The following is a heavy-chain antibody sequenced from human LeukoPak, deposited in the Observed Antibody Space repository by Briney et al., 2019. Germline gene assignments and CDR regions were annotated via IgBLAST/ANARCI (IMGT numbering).Heavy chain of an antibody. D-gene: IGHD2-8*02. CDR3: AKGHWCDN. CDR1: GFTFSTYD. Sequence: GGSLRLSCAASGFTFSTYDMSWVRQAPGKGLDWVAVVRGNGGNTYYSDSVKGRFTLSRDDSKNTLYLEMNSLRTEVTAVYYCAKGHWCDNWGQGTLVTVSS. V-gene: IGHV3-23*01. J-gene: IGHJ4*02. CDR2: VRGNGGNT.